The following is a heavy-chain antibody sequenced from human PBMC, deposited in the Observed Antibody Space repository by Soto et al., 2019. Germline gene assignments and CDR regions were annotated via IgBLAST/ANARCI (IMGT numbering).Heavy chain of an antibody. CDR3: ARSEVYSFDF. J-gene: IGHJ4*02. Sequence: EVQLVESGGGLVQPGGSLRLSCAASGFTFSDFWVTWVRQAPGKGLEWVANIKQDGSERYYVDSVKGRFTISRDNAKNSLFLQMNSLLAEDTAVYYCARSEVYSFDFWGQGTLVTVSS. D-gene: IGHD2-8*01. V-gene: IGHV3-7*05. CDR1: GFTFSDFW. CDR2: IKQDGSER.